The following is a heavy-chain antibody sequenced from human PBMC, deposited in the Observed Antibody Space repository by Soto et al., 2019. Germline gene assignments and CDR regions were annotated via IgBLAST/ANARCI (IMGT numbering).Heavy chain of an antibody. V-gene: IGHV1-18*01. Sequence: ASVKVSCKASGYTFTSYGISWVRQAPGQGLEWMGWISAYNGNTNYAQKLQGRVTMATETSTSTAYMELRSLRSDDTAVYYCARESAVLRFLVWLGNCPQLARNYYYYYYMGVWGKGTTVTVSS. CDR3: ARESAVLRFLVWLGNCPQLARNYYYYYYMGV. J-gene: IGHJ6*03. D-gene: IGHD3-3*01. CDR1: GYTFTSYG. CDR2: ISAYNGNT.